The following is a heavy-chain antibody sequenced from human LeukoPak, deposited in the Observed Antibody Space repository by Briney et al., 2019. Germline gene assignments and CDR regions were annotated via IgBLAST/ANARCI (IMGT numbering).Heavy chain of an antibody. D-gene: IGHD2-2*01. J-gene: IGHJ6*02. V-gene: IGHV4-59*08. Sequence: SETLSLTCTVSGGSISSYYWSWIRQPPGKGLEWIGYIYYSGSTNYNPSLKSRVTISVDTSKNQFSLKLSSVTAADTAVYYCARRPASRPYYYAMDVWGQGTTVTVSS. CDR1: GGSISSYY. CDR3: ARRPASRPYYYAMDV. CDR2: IYYSGST.